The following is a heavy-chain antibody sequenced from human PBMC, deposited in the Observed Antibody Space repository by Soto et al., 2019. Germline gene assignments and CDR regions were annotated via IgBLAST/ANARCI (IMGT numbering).Heavy chain of an antibody. Sequence: ASVKVSCKASGYTFTSYYMHWVRQAPGQGLEWMGIINPSGGSTSYAQKFQGRVTMTRDTSTSTVYMELSSLRSEDTAVYYCARGAPGPQGITMVRGVIVPAHYYYYMDVWGKGTTVTVSS. CDR1: GYTFTSYY. CDR2: INPSGGST. CDR3: ARGAPGPQGITMVRGVIVPAHYYYYMDV. D-gene: IGHD3-10*01. J-gene: IGHJ6*03. V-gene: IGHV1-46*03.